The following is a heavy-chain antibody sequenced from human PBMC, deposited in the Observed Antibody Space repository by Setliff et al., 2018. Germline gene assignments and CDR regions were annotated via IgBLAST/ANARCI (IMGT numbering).Heavy chain of an antibody. V-gene: IGHV4-61*09. CDR1: GASISSRTYY. CDR3: ARLPNYVWGSPVDY. D-gene: IGHD3-16*01. Sequence: SETLSLTCTVSGASISSRTYYWSWIRQPAGKGLEWIGHIYTSWSTNYNPSLKSRLTISVDTSKNQFSLTLSSVTAADTAVYYCARLPNYVWGSPVDYWGQGTLVTVSS. J-gene: IGHJ4*02. CDR2: IYTSWST.